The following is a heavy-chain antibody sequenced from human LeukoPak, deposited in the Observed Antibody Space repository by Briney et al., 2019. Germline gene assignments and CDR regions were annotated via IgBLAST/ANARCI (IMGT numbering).Heavy chain of an antibody. Sequence: GGSLRLSCAASGFTFSSYAMHWVRQAPGKGLEWVAVISYDGSNKYYADSVKGRFTISRDNSKNTLYLQMNSLRAEDTAVYYCARDLHTAMVVYYFDYWGQGTLVTVSS. D-gene: IGHD5-18*01. CDR3: ARDLHTAMVVYYFDY. CDR1: GFTFSSYA. CDR2: ISYDGSNK. J-gene: IGHJ4*02. V-gene: IGHV3-30-3*01.